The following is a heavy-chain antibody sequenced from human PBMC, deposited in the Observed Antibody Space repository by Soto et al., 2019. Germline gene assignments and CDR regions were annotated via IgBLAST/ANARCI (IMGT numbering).Heavy chain of an antibody. V-gene: IGHV1-69*13. D-gene: IGHD6-13*01. Sequence: SLKVSCKASGGTFSSYAISWVRQAPGQGLEWMGGIIPIFGTANYAQKFQGRVTITADESTSTAYMELSSLRSEDTAVYYCARAAGGYSSSWSLPYYFDYWGQGTLVTVSS. J-gene: IGHJ4*02. CDR3: ARAAGGYSSSWSLPYYFDY. CDR2: IIPIFGTA. CDR1: GGTFSSYA.